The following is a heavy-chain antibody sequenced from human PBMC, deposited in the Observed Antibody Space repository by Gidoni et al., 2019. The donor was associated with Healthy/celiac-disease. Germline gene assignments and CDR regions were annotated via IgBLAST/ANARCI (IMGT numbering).Heavy chain of an antibody. D-gene: IGHD3-22*01. Sequence: QVQLQQWGAGLSKPSETLSLTGAVYGGSFSGYYWRWIRQPPGKGLEWIGEINHSGSTNYNPSLKSPVTISVVTSKNQFSLKLSSVTAADTAVYYCARGGYYDSSGYHDAFDILGQGTMVTVSS. J-gene: IGHJ3*02. V-gene: IGHV4-34*02. CDR2: INHSGST. CDR1: GGSFSGYY. CDR3: ARGGYYDSSGYHDAFDI.